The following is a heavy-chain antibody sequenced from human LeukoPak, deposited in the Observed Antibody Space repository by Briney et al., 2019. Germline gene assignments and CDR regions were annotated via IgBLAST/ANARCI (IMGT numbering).Heavy chain of an antibody. V-gene: IGHV4-61*02. CDR3: AREGYSNSFDY. CDR2: IYTSGST. Sequence: SETLSLTCTVSGGSISSGSYYWSWIRQPAGKGLEWIGRIYTSGSTNYNPSLKSRVTMSVDTSKNQFSLKLSSVTAADTAVYYCAREGYSNSFDYWGQGTLVTVSS. D-gene: IGHD4-11*01. J-gene: IGHJ4*02. CDR1: GGSISSGSYY.